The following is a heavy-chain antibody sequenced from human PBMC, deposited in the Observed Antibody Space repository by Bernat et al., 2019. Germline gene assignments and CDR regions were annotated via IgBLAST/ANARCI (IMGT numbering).Heavy chain of an antibody. CDR1: GFTFSSRW. D-gene: IGHD1-1*01. J-gene: IGHJ4*02. V-gene: IGHV3-7*03. CDR3: ARAWQQTGTRTPPIDY. CDR2: IKQDGSAK. Sequence: EVQLVESGGGLVQPGGSLRLSCAASGFTFSSRWMSWVRQSPGKGLEWVANIKQDGSAKYYVDSVKGRFTISRDNAKNSLYLQMDSLRAEDTAVYYCARAWQQTGTRTPPIDYWGQGTLVTVSS.